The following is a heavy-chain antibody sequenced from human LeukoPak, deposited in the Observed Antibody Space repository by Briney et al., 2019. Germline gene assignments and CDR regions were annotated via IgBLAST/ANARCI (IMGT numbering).Heavy chain of an antibody. J-gene: IGHJ4*02. CDR2: IGIDSGNT. D-gene: IGHD5-24*01. CDR3: ARDYKYAFDN. Sequence: GGSLRLSCAASGFTFSDYSMNWVRQAPGKGLEWISYIGIDSGNTNYADSVKGRFTISGDKAKNSLYLQVNSLRVEDTAVYYCARDYKYAFDNWGQGTLVTVSS. CDR1: GFTFSDYS. V-gene: IGHV3-48*01.